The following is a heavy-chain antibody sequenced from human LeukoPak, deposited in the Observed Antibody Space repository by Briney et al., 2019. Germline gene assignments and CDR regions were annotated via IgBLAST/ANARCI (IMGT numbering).Heavy chain of an antibody. CDR1: GGSFSGYF. Sequence: SETLSLTCAVYGGSFSGYFWNWIRQPPGKGVEWMGEINHSGSTNYNPSLKSRVTISVDTSKNQFSLKLSSVTAADTAVYYCARYYSNYLFDYWGQGTLVTVSS. J-gene: IGHJ4*02. CDR2: INHSGST. V-gene: IGHV4-34*01. CDR3: ARYYSNYLFDY. D-gene: IGHD4-11*01.